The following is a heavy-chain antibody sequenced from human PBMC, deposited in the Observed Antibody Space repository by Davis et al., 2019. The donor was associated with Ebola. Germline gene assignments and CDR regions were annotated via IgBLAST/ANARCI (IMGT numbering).Heavy chain of an antibody. V-gene: IGHV3-7*01. J-gene: IGHJ4*02. Sequence: GGSLRLSCAASGFTFSSYWMSWVRQAPGKGLEWVANIKQDGSEKYYVDSVKGRFTISRDNAKNSLYLQMNSLRAEDTAVYYCAKDYYDSSGRYFDYWGQGTLVTVSS. CDR1: GFTFSSYW. CDR3: AKDYYDSSGRYFDY. D-gene: IGHD3-22*01. CDR2: IKQDGSEK.